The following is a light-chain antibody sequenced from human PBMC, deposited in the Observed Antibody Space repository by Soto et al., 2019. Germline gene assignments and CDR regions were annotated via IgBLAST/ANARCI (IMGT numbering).Light chain of an antibody. CDR3: QQYSASPRT. V-gene: IGKV3-20*01. J-gene: IGKJ3*01. CDR2: SAS. CDR1: RTVDGNY. Sequence: EVVLTQSPGTLSLSPGERATLSCRASRTVDGNYLAWYHQKPGQPPRLLIHSASTRAPGIPDRFSASGAGTDFTLTISRLEPEDSAVYYYQQYSASPRTFGPGTKVDIK.